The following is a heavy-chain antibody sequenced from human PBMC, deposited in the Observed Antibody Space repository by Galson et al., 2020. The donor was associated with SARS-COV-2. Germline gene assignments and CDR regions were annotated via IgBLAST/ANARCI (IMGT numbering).Heavy chain of an antibody. CDR3: AKDPRVHDYGDYFDY. CDR2: ISRSGGST. V-gene: IGHV3-23*01. Sequence: GESLKISCAASGFTFSSYAMSWVRQAPGKGLGWVSAISRSGGSTYYADSVKGRFTISRDNSKNTLYLQMNSLRAEDTAVYYCAKDPRVHDYGDYFDYWGQGTLVTVSS. J-gene: IGHJ4*02. D-gene: IGHD4-17*01. CDR1: GFTFSSYA.